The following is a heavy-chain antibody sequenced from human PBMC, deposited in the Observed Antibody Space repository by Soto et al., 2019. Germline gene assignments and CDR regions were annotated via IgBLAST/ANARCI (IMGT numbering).Heavy chain of an antibody. CDR2: INHSGST. J-gene: IGHJ4*02. D-gene: IGHD2-8*02. CDR3: ARDKITGLFDY. Sequence: SHTTDAYAQSVSCHSSAWIRQPPGTGLEWIGEINHSGSTNYNPSLKSRVTISVDTSKNQFSLKLTSVTAADTAVYYCARDKITGLFDYWGQGTLVTVS. V-gene: IGHV4-34*01. CDR1: AQSVSCHS.